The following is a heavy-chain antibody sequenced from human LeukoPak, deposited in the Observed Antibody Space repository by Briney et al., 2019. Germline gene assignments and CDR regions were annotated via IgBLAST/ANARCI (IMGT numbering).Heavy chain of an antibody. CDR2: MSGSGVTI. D-gene: IGHD3-9*01. Sequence: GGSLRLSCAASGFTFSDYYMTWIRQAPGKGLEWVSYMSGSGVTIYYADSVKGRFTISRDNAKNSLYLQMNSLRAEDTAVYYCASHYDILTGYLEDYWGQGTLVTVSS. CDR1: GFTFSDYY. CDR3: ASHYDILTGYLEDY. J-gene: IGHJ4*02. V-gene: IGHV3-11*04.